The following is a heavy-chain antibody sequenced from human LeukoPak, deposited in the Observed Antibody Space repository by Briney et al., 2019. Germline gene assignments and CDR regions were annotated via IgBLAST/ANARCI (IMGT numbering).Heavy chain of an antibody. D-gene: IGHD5-12*01. Sequence: GGSLRLSCAASGFTFSSYDMHWVRQAAGKGLEWVSAIGTAGDPYYPGSVKGRFTISRENAKNSLYLQMNSLRAGDTAVYYCARGRYSGHDYFIDYWGQGTLVTVSS. CDR3: ARGRYSGHDYFIDY. V-gene: IGHV3-13*05. CDR1: GFTFSSYD. CDR2: IGTAGDP. J-gene: IGHJ4*02.